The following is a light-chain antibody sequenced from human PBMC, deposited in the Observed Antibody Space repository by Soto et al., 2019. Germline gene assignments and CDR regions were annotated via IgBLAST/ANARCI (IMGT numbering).Light chain of an antibody. CDR2: DVS. Sequence: DIQMTQSPSTLSASIGDRVTITCRASQSISRWLAWYQLKPGKAPKLLIFDVSNLQSGVPSRFSGSGSGTEFTLTIGSLQPDDYAIYYCQQYSTLSTFGQGTKLEI. CDR1: QSISRW. V-gene: IGKV1-5*01. CDR3: QQYSTLST. J-gene: IGKJ2*01.